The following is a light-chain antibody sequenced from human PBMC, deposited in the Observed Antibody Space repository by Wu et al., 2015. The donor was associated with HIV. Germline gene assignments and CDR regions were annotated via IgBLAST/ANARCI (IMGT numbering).Light chain of an antibody. Sequence: EIVLTQSPDTLSLSPGERATLSCRASQSVSTTYLAWYQQKPGQPPTLLIYAASSRATGISDRFSGSGSGTKFTLSISRLEPEDFAVYYCQQYTTLPWTFGQGTKVEIK. CDR3: QQYTTLPWT. J-gene: IGKJ1*01. CDR2: AAS. V-gene: IGKV3-20*01. CDR1: QSVSTTY.